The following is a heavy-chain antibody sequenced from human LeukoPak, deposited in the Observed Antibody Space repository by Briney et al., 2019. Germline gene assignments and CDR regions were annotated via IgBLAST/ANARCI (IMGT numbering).Heavy chain of an antibody. CDR2: IIPIFGTA. CDR3: ARDPSLDYGDYGGDAFDI. V-gene: IGHV1-69*06. D-gene: IGHD4-17*01. Sequence: GASVKVSCKASGGTFSSYAISWVRQAPGQGLEWMGGIIPIFGTANYAQKFQGRVTITADKSTSTAYMELSSLRSEDTAVYYCARDPSLDYGDYGGDAFDIWGQGTMVTVSS. J-gene: IGHJ3*02. CDR1: GGTFSSYA.